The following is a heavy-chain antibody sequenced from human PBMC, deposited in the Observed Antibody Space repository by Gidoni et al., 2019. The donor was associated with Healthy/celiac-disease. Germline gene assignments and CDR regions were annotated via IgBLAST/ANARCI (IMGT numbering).Heavy chain of an antibody. CDR3: AREPVAGYFDY. CDR1: GFTFSSYA. CDR2: ISYDGSNK. V-gene: IGHV3-30*01. D-gene: IGHD6-19*01. Sequence: QVQLVESGGGVVQPGRSLRLSCAASGFTFSSYAMHWVRQAPGKGLEWVAVISYDGSNKYYADPVKGRFTISRDNSKNTLYLQMNSLRAEDTAVYYCAREPVAGYFDYWGQGTLVTVSS. J-gene: IGHJ4*02.